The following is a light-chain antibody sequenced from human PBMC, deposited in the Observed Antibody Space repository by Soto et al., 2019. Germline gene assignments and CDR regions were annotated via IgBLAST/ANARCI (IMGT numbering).Light chain of an antibody. V-gene: IGKV3-20*01. CDR2: GAS. Sequence: EIVLTQSPGTLSLSPGERATLSCRASQSVSSSYLAWYQQKPAQAPRLLIYGASSRATGILDRFSGSGSGTDFTLTIRRLVPEGFGVYYWRQYGSSPYTFGQVTKLEIK. CDR3: RQYGSSPYT. CDR1: QSVSSSY. J-gene: IGKJ2*01.